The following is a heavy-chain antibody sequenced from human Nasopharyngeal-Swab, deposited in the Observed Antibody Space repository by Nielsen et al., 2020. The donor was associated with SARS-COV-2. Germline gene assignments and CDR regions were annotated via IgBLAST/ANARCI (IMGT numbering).Heavy chain of an antibody. Sequence: GESLKISWAASGFTFSSYAMSWVRQAPGKGLEWVSAISGSGGSTYYADSVKGRFTISRDNSKNTLYLQMNSLRAEDTAVYYCAKAYFPKLLRDAFDIWGQGTMVTVSS. J-gene: IGHJ3*02. CDR2: ISGSGGST. CDR3: AKAYFPKLLRDAFDI. D-gene: IGHD2-15*01. CDR1: GFTFSSYA. V-gene: IGHV3-23*01.